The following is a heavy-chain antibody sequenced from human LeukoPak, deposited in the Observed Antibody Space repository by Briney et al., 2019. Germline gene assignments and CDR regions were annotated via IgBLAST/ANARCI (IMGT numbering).Heavy chain of an antibody. Sequence: PGGSLRLSCTASGSTFGDHYMSWIRQAPGKGLEWLSYTSSAGGLIYYIDSVRGRFTISRDNAQKSLFLQMNDLRVEDTAVYYCASDGITSMWGPGTMVTVSS. CDR1: GSTFGDHY. CDR2: TSSAGGLI. D-gene: IGHD1-20*01. J-gene: IGHJ3*01. CDR3: ASDGITSM. V-gene: IGHV3-11*04.